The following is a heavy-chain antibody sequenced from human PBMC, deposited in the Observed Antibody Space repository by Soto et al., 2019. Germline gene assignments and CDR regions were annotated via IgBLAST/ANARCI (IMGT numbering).Heavy chain of an antibody. V-gene: IGHV1-18*01. D-gene: IGHD4-17*01. CDR2: ISAYNGNT. J-gene: IGHJ4*02. CDR3: VGTKADGDYGNPPLFDY. Sequence: QVQLVQSGAEVKKPGASVKVSCKASGYTFTSYGISWVRQAPGQGLEWMGWISAYNGNTNYAQKLQGRVTMTTDTSTSTAYMELRSLRSDDTAVYYCVGTKADGDYGNPPLFDYWGQGTLVTVSS. CDR1: GYTFTSYG.